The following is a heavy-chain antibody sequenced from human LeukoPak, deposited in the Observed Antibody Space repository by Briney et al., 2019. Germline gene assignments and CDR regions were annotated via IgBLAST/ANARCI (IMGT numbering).Heavy chain of an antibody. Sequence: ASVKVSCKASGYTFTGYYLHWVRQAPGQGLEWMGWINPNSGGTNYAQKFQGRVTMTRDTSISTAYMELSRLRSDDTAVYYCARVSPNYDISGSFDPWGQGTLVTVSS. D-gene: IGHD3-9*01. CDR1: GYTFTGYY. J-gene: IGHJ5*02. CDR2: INPNSGGT. CDR3: ARVSPNYDISGSFDP. V-gene: IGHV1-2*02.